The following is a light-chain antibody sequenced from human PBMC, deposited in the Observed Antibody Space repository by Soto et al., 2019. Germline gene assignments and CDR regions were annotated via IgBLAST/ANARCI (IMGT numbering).Light chain of an antibody. V-gene: IGKV3-15*01. J-gene: IGKJ1*01. Sequence: EIVMTQSPATLSVSPGERATLSCRASQSVSTNLAWYQQKPGQAPRLLIYGASTRATGIPARFSGSGSGTEFTLTIGSLQSEDSAVYYCQQYNNWPLWTFGQGTKVDIK. CDR1: QSVSTN. CDR3: QQYNNWPLWT. CDR2: GAS.